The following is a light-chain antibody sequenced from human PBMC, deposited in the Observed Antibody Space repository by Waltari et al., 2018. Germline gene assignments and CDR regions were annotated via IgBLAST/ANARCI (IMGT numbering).Light chain of an antibody. Sequence: SSELTQDPTVSVALGQTVRITCQGDSLRRYSASWYQQRPGQAPVLVSYGQDNRPSGIPDRFSGSTSGDTATLTITGTQAEDEADYYCLSRDISSTRFFGGGTRLTV. CDR3: LSRDISSTRF. J-gene: IGLJ2*01. CDR2: GQD. CDR1: SLRRYS. V-gene: IGLV3-19*01.